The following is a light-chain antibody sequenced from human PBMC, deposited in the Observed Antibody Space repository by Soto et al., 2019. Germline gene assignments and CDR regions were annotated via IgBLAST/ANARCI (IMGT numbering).Light chain of an antibody. CDR1: QRVGSN. V-gene: IGKV3-15*01. J-gene: IGKJ1*01. Sequence: EIVMTQSPASLSVSPGETATLSCRASQRVGSNLAWYQQKPGQAPRLLIYGASTRATGIPARFSGSGSGTDFTLTISSLQSEDFAFFYCQQYDNWPRTFGQGTKVDIK. CDR3: QQYDNWPRT. CDR2: GAS.